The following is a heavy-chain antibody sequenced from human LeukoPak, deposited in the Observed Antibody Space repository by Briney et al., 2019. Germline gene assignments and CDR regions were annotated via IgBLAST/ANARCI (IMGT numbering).Heavy chain of an antibody. CDR3: AKDSAVVPAAPYGMDV. CDR1: AFTFSSCA. V-gene: IGHV3-23*01. J-gene: IGHJ6*01. CDR2: ISGSGGGT. D-gene: IGHD2-2*01. Sequence: HPGGSLRLSCAASAFTFSSCAMNWVRQAPGKGLEWVPTISGSGGGTYYADSVKGRFTISRDNPKNTLYLQMNSLRAEDTAVYYWAKDSAVVPAAPYGMDVWGQGTTVTVSS.